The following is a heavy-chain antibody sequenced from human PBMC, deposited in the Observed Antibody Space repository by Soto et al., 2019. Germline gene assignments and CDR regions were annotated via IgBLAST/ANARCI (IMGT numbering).Heavy chain of an antibody. Sequence: QVQLVESGGGVVQPGGSLRLSCAPSGFTFSTYGMHWVRQAPGKGLEWEAVIWYDGSNKYYANFVKGRFTISRDNSKNTLYLQMNSLRFEDTAMSYCARDQRLDYYDSSGPYLYPYYWGRGTLVTVAS. CDR2: IWYDGSNK. J-gene: IGHJ4*02. CDR1: GFTFSTYG. CDR3: ARDQRLDYYDSSGPYLYPYY. V-gene: IGHV3-33*01. D-gene: IGHD3-22*01.